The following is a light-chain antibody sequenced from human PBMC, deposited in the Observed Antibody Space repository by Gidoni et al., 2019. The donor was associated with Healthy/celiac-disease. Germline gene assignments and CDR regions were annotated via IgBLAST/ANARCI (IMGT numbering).Light chain of an antibody. J-gene: IGLJ1*01. CDR3: SSYTSSSTPV. V-gene: IGLV2-14*01. Sequence: QSALTQPASVSGSPGQASTISCTGTSRDVGGYNYVSWYQQHPGKAPKLMIYDVSNRPSGVSNRFSGSKSGNTASLTISGLQAEDEADYYCSSYTSSSTPVFGTGTKVTVL. CDR2: DVS. CDR1: SRDVGGYNY.